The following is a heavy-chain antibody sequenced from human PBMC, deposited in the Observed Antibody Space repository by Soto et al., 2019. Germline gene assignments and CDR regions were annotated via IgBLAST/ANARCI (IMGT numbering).Heavy chain of an antibody. V-gene: IGHV3-33*01. D-gene: IGHD4-17*01. CDR2: IWYDGSNK. J-gene: IGHJ4*02. CDR1: GFTFSSYG. Sequence: QVQLVESGGDVVQPGRSLRLSCAASGFTFSSYGMHWVRQAPGKGPEWVAVIWYDGSNKYYADSVKGRFTISRDNSKNTLYLQMNSLRAEDTAVYYCASTLDYGDSLDYWGQGTLVTVSS. CDR3: ASTLDYGDSLDY.